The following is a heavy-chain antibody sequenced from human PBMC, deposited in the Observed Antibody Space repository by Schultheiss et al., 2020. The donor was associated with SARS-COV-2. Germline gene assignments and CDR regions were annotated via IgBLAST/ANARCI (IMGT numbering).Heavy chain of an antibody. CDR1: GFTFSSYA. D-gene: IGHD2-15*01. J-gene: IGHJ5*02. V-gene: IGHV3-21*01. Sequence: GGSLRLSCAASGFTFSSYAMSWVRQAPGKGLKFVASIRSSGRDIYYADSMQGRFTVSRDNANNSLYLQMHSLRAEDTAVYYCVRDRSWWTPYNCFDLWGRGTLVTVSS. CDR2: IRSSGRDI. CDR3: VRDRSWWTPYNCFDL.